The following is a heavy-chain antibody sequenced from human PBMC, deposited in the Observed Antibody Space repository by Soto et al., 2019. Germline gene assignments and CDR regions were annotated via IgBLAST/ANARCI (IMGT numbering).Heavy chain of an antibody. CDR2: IYYTGST. V-gene: IGHV4-39*07. Sequence: QLQLQESGPGLVKPSETLSLTCTVSGGSIGNSDYYWGWIRQPPGKGLEWIESIYYTGSTYYNPSFKSRVTISVDTSKNQFSLKLSSVTAADTAVYYCARGGIAVAGTPPFDYWGQGTLVTVSS. D-gene: IGHD6-19*01. CDR1: GGSIGNSDYY. CDR3: ARGGIAVAGTPPFDY. J-gene: IGHJ4*02.